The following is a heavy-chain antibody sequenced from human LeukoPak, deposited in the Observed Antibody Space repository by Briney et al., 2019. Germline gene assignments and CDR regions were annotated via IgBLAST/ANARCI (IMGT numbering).Heavy chain of an antibody. CDR2: VVHSGST. CDR1: GGSISSNKW. CDR3: ARRDYYDNSDDNYHSFEH. Sequence: SGTLSLTCAVSGGSISSNKWWSWLRQAPGKGLEWLGEVVHSGSTNYNPSLKSRVTISVDKSKNQFSLRLNSVTAADTAVYYCARRDYYDNSDDNYHSFEHWGQGTLITVSS. D-gene: IGHD3-22*01. V-gene: IGHV4-4*02. J-gene: IGHJ4*02.